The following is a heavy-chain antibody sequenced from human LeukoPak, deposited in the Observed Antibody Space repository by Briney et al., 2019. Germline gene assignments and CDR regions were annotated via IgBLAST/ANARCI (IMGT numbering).Heavy chain of an antibody. Sequence: GGSLRLSCAASGFTFSSYAMSWVRQAPGKGLEWVANIKQDGSEKYYVDSVKGRFTISRDNAKNSLYLQMNSLRAEDTAVYYCARGQDYYGSGSYDYWGQGTLVTVSS. J-gene: IGHJ4*02. D-gene: IGHD3-10*01. CDR3: ARGQDYYGSGSYDY. V-gene: IGHV3-7*04. CDR1: GFTFSSYA. CDR2: IKQDGSEK.